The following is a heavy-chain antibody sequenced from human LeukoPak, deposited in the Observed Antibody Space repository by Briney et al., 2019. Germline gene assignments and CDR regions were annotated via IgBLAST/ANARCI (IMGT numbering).Heavy chain of an antibody. Sequence: GESLKISCEASGYIFTTYWIGWLRQKPGEGLEWMGIVYPVDYRTKYSPSFQGQVTISADRSINTGYLQWSSLKASDTAIYYCARHTASAVAGHDAFDVWGQGTLVTVSS. V-gene: IGHV5-51*01. CDR2: VYPVDYRT. D-gene: IGHD6-19*01. CDR3: ARHTASAVAGHDAFDV. J-gene: IGHJ3*01. CDR1: GYIFTTYW.